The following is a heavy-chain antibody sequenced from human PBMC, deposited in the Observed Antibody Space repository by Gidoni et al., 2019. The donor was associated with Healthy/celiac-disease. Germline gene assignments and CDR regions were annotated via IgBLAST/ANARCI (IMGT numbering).Heavy chain of an antibody. Sequence: LQLQESGPGLVKPSEPLSLTCTVSGGSISSSSYYWGWIRQPPGKGLEWIGSIYYSGSTYYNPSLKSRVTISVDTSKNQFSLKLSSVTAADTAVYYCARINYYGSGRTHLQHWGQGTLVTVSS. CDR1: GGSISSSSYY. J-gene: IGHJ1*01. CDR2: IYYSGST. CDR3: ARINYYGSGRTHLQH. V-gene: IGHV4-39*01. D-gene: IGHD3-10*01.